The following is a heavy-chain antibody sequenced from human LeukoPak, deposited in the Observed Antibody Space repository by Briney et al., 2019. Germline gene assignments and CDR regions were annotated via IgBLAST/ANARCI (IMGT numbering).Heavy chain of an antibody. D-gene: IGHD2/OR15-2a*01. CDR2: ISYDGGDQ. Sequence: VKSLPHSCAASGFTFSSYGMHWVRQAPGKGLEWVAVISYDGGDQYYADSVKGRFTVSRDNSKSTLYLQMDSLRADDTAVYFCARDRGIALVGTDDAFDIWARGTMVTVSS. V-gene: IGHV3-30*03. CDR3: ARDRGIALVGTDDAFDI. CDR1: GFTFSSYG. J-gene: IGHJ3*02.